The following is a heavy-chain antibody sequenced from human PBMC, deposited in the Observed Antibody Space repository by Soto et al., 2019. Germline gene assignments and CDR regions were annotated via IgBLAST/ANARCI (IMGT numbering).Heavy chain of an antibody. V-gene: IGHV4-59*01. J-gene: IGHJ4*02. CDR2: VYHTGTT. CDR3: VGSSAMPPLDY. D-gene: IGHD2-2*01. CDR1: GASITTYY. Sequence: SETLSLTCDVSGASITTYYWSWIRQAPGKGLEWIGNVYHTGTTDYNSSLKSRVTISVDTSKNQFSLNMNSVTAADTAVYYCVGSSAMPPLDYWGQGTLVTVSS.